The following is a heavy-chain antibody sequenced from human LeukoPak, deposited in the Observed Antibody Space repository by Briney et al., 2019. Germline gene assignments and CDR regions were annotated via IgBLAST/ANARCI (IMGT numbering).Heavy chain of an antibody. D-gene: IGHD3-9*01. J-gene: IGHJ4*02. V-gene: IGHV1-24*01. CDR1: GYTLTELS. CDR2: FEPADGEI. CDR3: ATGGLYDLLDY. Sequence: ASVKVPCKVSGYTLTELSMHWVRQAPGKGLEWMGGFEPADGEIIYAQKFQGRVTMTEDTSTDTAFMELRSLRSEDTAVYYCATGGLYDLLDYWGQGTLVTVSS.